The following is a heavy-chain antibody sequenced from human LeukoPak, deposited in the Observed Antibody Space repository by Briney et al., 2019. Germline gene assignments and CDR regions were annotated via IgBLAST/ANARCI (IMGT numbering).Heavy chain of an antibody. CDR1: GGTFSSYA. D-gene: IGHD3-10*01. V-gene: IGHV1-69*05. J-gene: IGHJ6*03. Sequence: SVKVSCKASGGTFSSYAISWVRQAPGQGLEWMGRIIPIFGTANYAQKFQGRVTITTDESTSTAYMELSSLRSEDTAVYYCARGLLWFGARYYYYMDVWGKGATVTVSS. CDR2: IIPIFGTA. CDR3: ARGLLWFGARYYYYMDV.